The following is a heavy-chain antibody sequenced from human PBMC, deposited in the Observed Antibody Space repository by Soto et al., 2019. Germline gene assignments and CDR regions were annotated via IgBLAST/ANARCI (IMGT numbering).Heavy chain of an antibody. CDR1: GFTFSTYW. CDR2: IRQDGSQK. Sequence: EVQLVESGGGLVQPGGSLRLSCEASGFTFSTYWMSWVRQAPGKGLERVANIRQDGSQKYLVDSVKGRFTISRDNAKNSLQLPRNCLRAEDSAVYYCVGEGSSGWHFDSWGQGKLVTVSS. D-gene: IGHD6-19*01. V-gene: IGHV3-7*01. CDR3: VGEGSSGWHFDS. J-gene: IGHJ4*02.